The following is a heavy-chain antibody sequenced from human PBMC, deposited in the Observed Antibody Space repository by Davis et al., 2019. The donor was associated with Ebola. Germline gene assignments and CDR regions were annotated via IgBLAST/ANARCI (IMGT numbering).Heavy chain of an antibody. D-gene: IGHD2-2*01. CDR3: ARALGYCSSTSCYGMDV. J-gene: IGHJ6*02. CDR1: GFTFTDYY. V-gene: IGHV3-11*01. CDR2: ISNRAATI. Sequence: PWGSLRLSCAASGFTFTDYYMRWIRQAPGKGLEWVSYISNRAATIHYADSVRGRFTISRDNAKNSLSLQMNSLRAEDTAVYYCARALGYCSSTSCYGMDVWGQGTTVTVSS.